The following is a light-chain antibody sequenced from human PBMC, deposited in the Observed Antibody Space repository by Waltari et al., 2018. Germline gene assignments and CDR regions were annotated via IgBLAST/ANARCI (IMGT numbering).Light chain of an antibody. V-gene: IGLV2-11*01. Sequence: QSALTQPRSVSGSPGQSVAISSPGTRSDVGRYTSVSWYQQYPGKAPKLMIYEVTKRPSGVPDRFSGSKSGNTASLTISGLQAEDEADYYCCSYGGAKLIFGGGTRLTVL. CDR2: EVT. J-gene: IGLJ2*01. CDR3: CSYGGAKLI. CDR1: RSDVGRYTS.